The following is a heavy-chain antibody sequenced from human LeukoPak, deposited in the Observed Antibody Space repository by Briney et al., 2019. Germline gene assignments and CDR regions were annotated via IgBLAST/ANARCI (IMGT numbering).Heavy chain of an antibody. V-gene: IGHV3-49*04. D-gene: IGHD3-22*01. J-gene: IGHJ4*02. CDR2: IRSKAYGGTT. Sequence: GGSLRLSCTASGFTFGDYAMSWVRQAPGKGLEWVGFIRSKAYGGTTEYAASVKGRFTISRDDSKSIAYLQMNSLKTEDTAVYYCTRHYYDSSGYYGHWGQGTLVTVSS. CDR3: TRHYYDSSGYYGH. CDR1: GFTFGDYA.